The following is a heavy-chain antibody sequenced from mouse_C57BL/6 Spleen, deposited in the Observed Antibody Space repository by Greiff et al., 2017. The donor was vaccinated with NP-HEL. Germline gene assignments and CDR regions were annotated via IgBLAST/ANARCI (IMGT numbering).Heavy chain of an antibody. D-gene: IGHD2-1*01. CDR2: IDPNSGGT. V-gene: IGHV1-72*01. CDR1: GYTFTSYW. J-gene: IGHJ4*01. Sequence: VQLQQSGAELVKPGASVKLSCKASGYTFTSYWMHWVKQRPGRDLEWIGRIDPNSGGTKYNEKFKSKATLTVDKPSSTAYMQLSSLTSEDSAVYYCAREDYGNYYAMDYWGQGTSVTVSS. CDR3: AREDYGNYYAMDY.